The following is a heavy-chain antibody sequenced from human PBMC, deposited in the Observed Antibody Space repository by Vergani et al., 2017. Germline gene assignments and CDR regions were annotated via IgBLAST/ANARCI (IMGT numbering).Heavy chain of an antibody. D-gene: IGHD3-22*01. CDR2: ISSSSSYI. Sequence: EVQLVESGGGLVKPGGSLRLSCAASGFTFSSYSMNWVRQAPGKGLEWVSSISSSSSYIYYADSVKGRFTISRDNAKNSLYLQMNSLRAEDTAVYYCARENSRSNYDSSGYYYRPAEYYYYYGMDVWGQGTTVTVSS. CDR3: ARENSRSNYDSSGYYYRPAEYYYYYGMDV. CDR1: GFTFSSYS. J-gene: IGHJ6*02. V-gene: IGHV3-21*01.